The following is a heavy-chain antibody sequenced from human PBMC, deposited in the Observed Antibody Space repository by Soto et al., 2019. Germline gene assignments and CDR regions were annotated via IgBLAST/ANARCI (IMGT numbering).Heavy chain of an antibody. J-gene: IGHJ3*02. CDR2: IIPIFGTA. V-gene: IGHV1-69*13. CDR1: GGTFSSYA. CDR3: ARYCSSTSCYTIRSAFDI. Sequence: SVKVSCKASGGTFSSYAISWVRQAPGQGLEWMGGIIPIFGTANYAQKFQGRVTITADESTSTAYMELSGLRSEDTAVYYCARYCSSTSCYTIRSAFDIWGQGTMVTVSS. D-gene: IGHD2-2*02.